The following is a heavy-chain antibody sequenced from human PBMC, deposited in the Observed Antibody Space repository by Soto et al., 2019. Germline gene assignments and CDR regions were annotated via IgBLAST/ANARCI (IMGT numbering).Heavy chain of an antibody. CDR2: IYYSGST. V-gene: IGHV4-39*02. J-gene: IGHJ6*02. CDR1: GGSISSSSYY. D-gene: IGHD3-22*01. Sequence: SETLSLTCTVSGGSISSSSYYWGWIRQPPGKGLEWIGSIYYSGSTYYNPSLKSRVTISVDTSKSQFSLKLSSVTAADTAVYYCARDWEYYYDSSGYYYYGMDVWGQGTTVTVS. CDR3: ARDWEYYYDSSGYYYYGMDV.